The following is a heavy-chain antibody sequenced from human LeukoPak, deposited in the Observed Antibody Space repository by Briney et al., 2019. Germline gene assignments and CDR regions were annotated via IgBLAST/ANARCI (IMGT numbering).Heavy chain of an antibody. Sequence: GSLRLSCAASGFTFSSYEMNWVRQPPGKGLEWIGSIYYSGSTYYNPSLKSRVTISVDTSKNQFSLKLSSVTAADTAVYYCARHVPPYRVSIIAAADQFDYWGQGTLVTVSS. J-gene: IGHJ4*02. D-gene: IGHD6-13*01. CDR1: GFTFSSYE. CDR2: IYYSGST. CDR3: ARHVPPYRVSIIAAADQFDY. V-gene: IGHV4-39*01.